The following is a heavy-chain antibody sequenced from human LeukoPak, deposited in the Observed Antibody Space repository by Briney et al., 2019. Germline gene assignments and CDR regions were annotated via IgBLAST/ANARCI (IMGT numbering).Heavy chain of an antibody. V-gene: IGHV1-2*02. Sequence: ASVKVSCKASGYTFIGYYIHWVRQAPGQGLEWMGWINPNGGGTNYARKFQGRFSRTRATSITTAYMELSRLTSDDTAVYYCARGLPGGFDPWGQGTLVTVSS. J-gene: IGHJ5*02. D-gene: IGHD4-11*01. CDR1: GYTFIGYY. CDR3: ARGLPGGFDP. CDR2: INPNGGGT.